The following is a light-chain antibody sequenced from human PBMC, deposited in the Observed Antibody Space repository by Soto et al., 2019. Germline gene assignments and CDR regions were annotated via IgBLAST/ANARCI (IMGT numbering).Light chain of an antibody. J-gene: IGLJ3*02. Sequence: QSALTQPASVSGSPGQSITISCTGTSSDVGGYHYVSWYQQHPGKAPKLMIYDVSSRPSGVSNRFSGSKSGSTASLTISGLQADDEAVYYCSSCSSSSTVLFGGGTKVTVL. CDR3: SSCSSSSTVL. CDR1: SSDVGGYHY. V-gene: IGLV2-14*01. CDR2: DVS.